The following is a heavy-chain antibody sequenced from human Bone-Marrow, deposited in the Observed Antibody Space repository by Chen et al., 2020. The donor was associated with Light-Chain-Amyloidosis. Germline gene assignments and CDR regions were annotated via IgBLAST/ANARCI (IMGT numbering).Heavy chain of an antibody. CDR3: ARDHYGYSGSRWNDALEM. V-gene: IGHV4-4*02. J-gene: IGHJ3*02. Sequence: QVQLQESGPGLVKPSGTLSLTCAVSGVSISSSNWWSWVRQTPRRGLEWIGEIYHSGNTNYNPSLKSRVTITVDKSNNQFSLKVSSVTAADTAVYFCARDHYGYSGSRWNDALEMWGQGTMVTVSS. D-gene: IGHD5-18*01. CDR1: GVSISSSNW. CDR2: IYHSGNT.